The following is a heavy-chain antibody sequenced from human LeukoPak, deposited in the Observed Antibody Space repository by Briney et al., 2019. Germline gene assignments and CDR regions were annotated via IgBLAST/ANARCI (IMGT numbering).Heavy chain of an antibody. J-gene: IGHJ4*02. CDR1: GWSSSGYN. D-gene: IGHD3-10*01. V-gene: IGHV4-34*01. CDR3: ANMIRGLDY. Sequence: SETLSLTYTVYGWSSSGYNGSWIRQPPGKGLEWIGQISYSGSTYYNPSLKSRVTMSVDSSKNQFSLQLTSVTAADTAIYYCANMIRGLDYWGQGALVTVSS. CDR2: ISYSGST.